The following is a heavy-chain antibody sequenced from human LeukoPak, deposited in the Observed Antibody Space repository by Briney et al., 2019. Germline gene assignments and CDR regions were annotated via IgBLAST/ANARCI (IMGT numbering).Heavy chain of an antibody. D-gene: IGHD2/OR15-2a*01. CDR1: GGSITTGSYY. J-gene: IGHJ2*01. CDR3: ARAFRARYFDL. CDR2: IYYSGST. Sequence: SESLSLTCTVSGGSITTGSYYWGWIRQHPGKGLEWIGIIYYSGSTSYNPSLKGRVTISVDTSKNQFSLKLSSVTAADTAVYYCARAFRARYFDLWGRGTLVTVSS. V-gene: IGHV4-39*01.